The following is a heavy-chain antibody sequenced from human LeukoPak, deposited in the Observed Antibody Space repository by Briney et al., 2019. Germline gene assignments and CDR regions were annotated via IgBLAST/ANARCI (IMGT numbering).Heavy chain of an antibody. Sequence: SETLSLTCTVSGGSISSDYWSWIRQPPGKGLEWIGYIYYSGSTNYNPSLKSRVTISVDTSKNQFSLKVSSVTAADTAVYYCASNYYGSGSLDYWGQGNLVTVSS. CDR3: ASNYYGSGSLDY. D-gene: IGHD3-10*01. CDR1: GGSISSDY. J-gene: IGHJ4*02. V-gene: IGHV4-59*08. CDR2: IYYSGST.